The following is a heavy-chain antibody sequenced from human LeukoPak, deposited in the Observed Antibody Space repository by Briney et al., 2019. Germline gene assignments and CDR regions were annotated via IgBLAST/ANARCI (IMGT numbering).Heavy chain of an antibody. CDR3: ARDGVPGAGYYYYYYMDV. V-gene: IGHV3-21*01. CDR1: GFTFSSYS. Sequence: GGSLRLSCAASGFTFSSYSMNWVRQAPGKGLEWVSSISSSSSYIYYADSVKGRFTISRDNAKNSLYLQMNSLRAEDTAVYYCARDGVPGAGYYYYYYMDVWGKGTTVTVSS. CDR2: ISSSSSYI. D-gene: IGHD3-10*01. J-gene: IGHJ6*03.